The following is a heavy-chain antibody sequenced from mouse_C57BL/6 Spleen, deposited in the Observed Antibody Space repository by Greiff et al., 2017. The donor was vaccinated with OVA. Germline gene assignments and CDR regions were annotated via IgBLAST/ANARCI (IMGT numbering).Heavy chain of an antibody. CDR3: ARCGNYFYAMDY. D-gene: IGHD2-1*01. CDR2: INPGSGGT. Sequence: QVQLKQSGAELVRPGTSVKVSCKASGYAFTNYLIEWVKQRPGQGLEWIGVINPGSGGTNYNEKFKGKATLTADKSSSTAYMQLSSLTSEDSAVYFCARCGNYFYAMDYWGQGTSVTVSP. V-gene: IGHV1-54*01. CDR1: GYAFTNYL. J-gene: IGHJ4*01.